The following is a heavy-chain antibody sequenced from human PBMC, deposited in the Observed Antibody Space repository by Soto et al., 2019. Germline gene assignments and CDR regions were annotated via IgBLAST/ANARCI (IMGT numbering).Heavy chain of an antibody. CDR1: GGSISSGGYS. CDR3: ARVPSPFDFYYAMDV. J-gene: IGHJ6*02. CDR2: IYHSGST. V-gene: IGHV4-30-2*05. D-gene: IGHD3-16*01. Sequence: TLSLTCAVSGGSISSGGYSWSWIRQPPGKGLEWIGYIYHSGSTYYNPSLKSRLTMSLDTSQNQFSLKLNSVTAADTAVYFCARVPSPFDFYYAMDVWGQGTTVTVYS.